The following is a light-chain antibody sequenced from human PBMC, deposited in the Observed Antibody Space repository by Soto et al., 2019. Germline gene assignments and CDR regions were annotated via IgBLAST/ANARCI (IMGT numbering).Light chain of an antibody. Sequence: EIVLTQSPGTLSSSVGDRATLSCRASQSVSSCYLAWYQQKPSQAPMLLSYDATSRATGIPDRFSGSGSGTDFTLTISRLEPEDSAVYFCQQYGTYSPYIFGQGTKLEIK. CDR2: DAT. CDR3: QQYGTYSPYI. J-gene: IGKJ2*01. CDR1: QSVSSCY. V-gene: IGKV3-20*01.